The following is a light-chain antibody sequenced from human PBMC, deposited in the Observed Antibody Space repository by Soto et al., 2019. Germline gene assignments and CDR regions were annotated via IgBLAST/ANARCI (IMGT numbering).Light chain of an antibody. CDR1: RSLSSSY. V-gene: IGKV3-20*01. CDR3: QQQGT. CDR2: AAS. Sequence: EIVLTQSPGTLSLSPWERATLSCRASRSLSSSYVVWYQQKPGQAPRLLIYAASRRATGIPDRFSGSGSATEYTLTISRFEPEDFAVYYCQQQGTFGQGTKLEIK. J-gene: IGKJ2*01.